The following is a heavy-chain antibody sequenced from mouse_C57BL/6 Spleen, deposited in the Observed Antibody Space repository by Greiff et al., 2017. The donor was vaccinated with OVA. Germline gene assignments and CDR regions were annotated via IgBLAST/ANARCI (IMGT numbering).Heavy chain of an antibody. CDR1: GYAFSSSW. D-gene: IGHD2-2*01. CDR2: IYPGDGDT. CDR3: AAMVTTCFDY. J-gene: IGHJ2*01. V-gene: IGHV1-82*01. Sequence: QVQLKQSGPELVKPGASVKISCKASGYAFSSSWMNWVKQRPGKGLEWIGRIYPGDGDTNYNGKFKGKATLTADKSSSTAYMHLSSLTSGDSAVSFCAAMVTTCFDYWGQGTTLTVSS.